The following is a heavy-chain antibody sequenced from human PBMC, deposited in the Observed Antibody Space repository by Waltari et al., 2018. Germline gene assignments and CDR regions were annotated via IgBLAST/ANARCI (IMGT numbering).Heavy chain of an antibody. D-gene: IGHD1-1*01. CDR2: RSVRGAP. Sequence: QPPRKCLAWVGMRSVRGAPCSSPSLNSLVTISRATSKNQLSLKLAFMTAADTAVYYCTTYLGASIGTAAFDVWGQGTMVTVSS. J-gene: IGHJ3*01. V-gene: IGHV4-39*01. CDR3: TTYLGASIGTAAFDV.